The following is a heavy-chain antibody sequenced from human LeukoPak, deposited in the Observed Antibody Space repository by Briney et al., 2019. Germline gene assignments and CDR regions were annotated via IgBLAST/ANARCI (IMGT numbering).Heavy chain of an antibody. J-gene: IGHJ5*02. Sequence: LETLSLTCAVYGGSFSGYYWSWIRQPPGKGLEWIGEINHSGSTNYNPSLKSRVTISVDTSKNQFSLKLSSVTAADTAVYYCAVVVVPAAILGWFDPWGQGTLVTFSS. V-gene: IGHV4-34*01. CDR1: GGSFSGYY. CDR3: AVVVVPAAILGWFDP. CDR2: INHSGST. D-gene: IGHD2-2*02.